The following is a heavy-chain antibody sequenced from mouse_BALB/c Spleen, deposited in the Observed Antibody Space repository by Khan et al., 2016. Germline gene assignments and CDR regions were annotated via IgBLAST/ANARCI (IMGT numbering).Heavy chain of an antibody. J-gene: IGHJ2*01. CDR1: GDSITSGY. D-gene: IGHD1-1*01. CDR3: ARDYYGSVYYFDY. Sequence: EVQLQESGPSLVKPSQTLSLTCSVTGDSITSGYWNWIRKFPGNKLEYMGYISYSGSTYYNPSLKSRISITRDTSKNQYYLQLNSVTTEDTATYYCARDYYGSVYYFDYWGQGTTLTVSS. CDR2: ISYSGST. V-gene: IGHV3-8*02.